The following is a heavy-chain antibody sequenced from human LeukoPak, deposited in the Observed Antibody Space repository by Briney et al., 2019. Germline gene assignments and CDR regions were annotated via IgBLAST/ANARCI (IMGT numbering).Heavy chain of an antibody. D-gene: IGHD6-13*01. Sequence: PGGSLRLSCAASEFTFSSYWMHWVRQAPGKGLEWISRINSDGSSTSYADSVKGRFTISRDNAKNTLYLQMNSLRAEDTAVYYCARALRYSSPFDYWGQGTLVTVSS. CDR1: EFTFSSYW. V-gene: IGHV3-74*01. CDR3: ARALRYSSPFDY. J-gene: IGHJ4*02. CDR2: INSDGSST.